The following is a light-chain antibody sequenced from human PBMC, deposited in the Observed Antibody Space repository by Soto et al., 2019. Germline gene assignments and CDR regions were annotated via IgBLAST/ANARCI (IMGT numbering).Light chain of an antibody. J-gene: IGKJ1*01. Sequence: DIQMTQSPASLSASVGDRVTISCWASQSIGRNLNWYQQKPGKAPKLLIFTSSSLQSWVPSRFSGSGSGTDFIFTISNLQPEDFATYFCQQSYSTPPTFGQGTKVEIK. V-gene: IGKV1-39*01. CDR3: QQSYSTPPT. CDR2: TSS. CDR1: QSIGRN.